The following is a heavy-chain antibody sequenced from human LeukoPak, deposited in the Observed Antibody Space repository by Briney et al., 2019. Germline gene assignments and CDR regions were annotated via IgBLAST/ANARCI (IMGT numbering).Heavy chain of an antibody. Sequence: GGSLRLSCAASGFTFSLYWMHWVRQAPGKGLVWVSRIEGGESSTNYADFVKGRFTISRDNAKNTVYLQMNSLRVEDTAVYYCARFSSSSAFDIWGQGTMVTVSS. D-gene: IGHD6-6*01. CDR1: GFTFSLYW. CDR3: ARFSSSSAFDI. CDR2: IEGGESST. V-gene: IGHV3-74*01. J-gene: IGHJ3*02.